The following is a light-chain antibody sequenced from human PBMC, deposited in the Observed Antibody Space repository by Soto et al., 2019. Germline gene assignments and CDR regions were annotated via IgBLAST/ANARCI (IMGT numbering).Light chain of an antibody. V-gene: IGLV1-51*01. CDR1: SSNIGNNY. J-gene: IGLJ2*01. CDR2: DNN. CDR3: ETWDTSLSAVV. Sequence: QSVLTQPPSVSAAPGQKVTISCSGSSSNIGNNYVSWYQQLPGTAPKLLIFDNNKRPSGIPDRFSASKSGTSATLGITGLQTGDEADYYCETWDTSLSAVVFGGGTKVTVL.